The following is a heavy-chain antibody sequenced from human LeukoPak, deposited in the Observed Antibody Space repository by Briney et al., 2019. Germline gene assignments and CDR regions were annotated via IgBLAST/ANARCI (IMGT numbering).Heavy chain of an antibody. CDR3: TNGGIYTTGWYGTLAL. CDR2: ISFSGDVT. Sequence: GGSLRLSCSASGVTPGTHAMSWVRQAPGKGLEWVSAISFSGDVTFYADSVKGRFTISRDNSKNTLFLRMNSLRDEDTAIYYCTNGGIYTTGWYGTLALWGQGTMVTVS. D-gene: IGHD6-19*01. J-gene: IGHJ3*01. V-gene: IGHV3-23*01. CDR1: GVTPGTHA.